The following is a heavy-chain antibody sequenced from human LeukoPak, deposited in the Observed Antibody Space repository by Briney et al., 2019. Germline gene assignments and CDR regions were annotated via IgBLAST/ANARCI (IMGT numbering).Heavy chain of an antibody. CDR1: GFTVSSTY. Sequence: GGSLRLSCAAAGFTVSSTYMSWVRQAPGKGLEWVSRINSDGSSISYADSVKGRFTISRDNAKNTLYLQMNSLRAEDTAVYYCARAGSSGWDYWGQGTLVTVSS. V-gene: IGHV3-74*01. CDR2: INSDGSSI. J-gene: IGHJ4*02. D-gene: IGHD6-19*01. CDR3: ARAGSSGWDY.